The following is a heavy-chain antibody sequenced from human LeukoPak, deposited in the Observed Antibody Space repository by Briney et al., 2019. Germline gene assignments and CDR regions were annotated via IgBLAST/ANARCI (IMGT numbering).Heavy chain of an antibody. D-gene: IGHD3-16*01. CDR3: AKDHSPEGVGV. CDR2: ISGSGGST. J-gene: IGHJ3*01. CDR1: GFTVSSNY. Sequence: PGGSLRLSCAASGFTVSSNYMSWVRQAPGKGLEWVSAISGSGGSTYYADSVKGRFTISRDNSKNTLYLQMNSLRAEDTAVYYCAKDHSPEGVGVWGQGTMVTVSS. V-gene: IGHV3-23*01.